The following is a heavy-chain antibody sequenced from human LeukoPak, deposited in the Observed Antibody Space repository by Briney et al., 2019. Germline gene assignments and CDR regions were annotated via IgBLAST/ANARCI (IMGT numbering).Heavy chain of an antibody. Sequence: GGSLRLSCAASGFTFSSYAMHWVRQAPGKGLEWVSYISSSGSTIYYADSVKGRFTISRDNAKNSLYLQMNSLRAEDTAVYYCARSGYDSSGYLFYYYYYMDVWGKGTTVTVSS. CDR3: ARSGYDSSGYLFYYYYYMDV. CDR2: ISSSGSTI. V-gene: IGHV3-48*03. J-gene: IGHJ6*03. CDR1: GFTFSSYA. D-gene: IGHD3-22*01.